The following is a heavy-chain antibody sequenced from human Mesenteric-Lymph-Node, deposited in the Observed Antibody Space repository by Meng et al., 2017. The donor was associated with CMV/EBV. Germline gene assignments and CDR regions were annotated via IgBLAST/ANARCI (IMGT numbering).Heavy chain of an antibody. D-gene: IGHD6-13*01. J-gene: IGHJ4*02. CDR2: ISAYNGDT. CDR3: ARGHRSRWYD. V-gene: IGHV1-18*01. Sequence: VSCKASGYIFNNYGVIWVRQAPGQGLEWMGWISAYNGDTKYTQKLQNRLTMTTDISTNTAYMELSSLTSEDTAVYYCARGHRSRWYDWGQGTLVTVSS. CDR1: GYIFNNYG.